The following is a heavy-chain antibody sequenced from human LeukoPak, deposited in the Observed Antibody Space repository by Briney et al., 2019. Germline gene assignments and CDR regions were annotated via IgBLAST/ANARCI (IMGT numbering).Heavy chain of an antibody. D-gene: IGHD3-10*01. CDR2: ISYDGSNR. Sequence: PGGSLRLSCAASGFTFSSYAMHWVRQAPGKGLEWVAVISYDGSNRYYADSVKGRFTISRDNSKNTLYLQMNSLRAEDTAVYYCARSWDYYGSGNWFDPWGQGTLVTVSS. J-gene: IGHJ5*02. CDR1: GFTFSSYA. CDR3: ARSWDYYGSGNWFDP. V-gene: IGHV3-30-3*01.